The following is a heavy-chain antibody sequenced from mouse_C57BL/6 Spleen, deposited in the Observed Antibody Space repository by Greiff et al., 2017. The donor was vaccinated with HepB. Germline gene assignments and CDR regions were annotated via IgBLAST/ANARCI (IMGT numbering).Heavy chain of an antibody. J-gene: IGHJ4*01. CDR1: GYTFTNYW. D-gene: IGHD2-12*01. CDR2: IYPGGGYT. V-gene: IGHV1-63*01. Sequence: VHLVESGAELVRPGTSVKMSCKASGYTFTNYWIGWAKQRPGHGLEWIGDIYPGGGYTNYNEKFKGKATLTADKSSSTAYMQFSSLTSEDSAIYYCARKGDYKDAMDYWGQGTSVTVSS. CDR3: ARKGDYKDAMDY.